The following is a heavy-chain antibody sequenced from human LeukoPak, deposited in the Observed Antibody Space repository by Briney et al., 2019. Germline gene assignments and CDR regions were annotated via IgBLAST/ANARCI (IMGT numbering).Heavy chain of an antibody. D-gene: IGHD3-22*01. CDR3: AKGPNYYDSSGGFDY. Sequence: ETLSLTCTVSGGSISSYYWSWIRQAPGKGLEWVSAISGSGGSTYYADSVKGRFTISRDNSKNTLYLQMNSLRAEDTAVYYCAKGPNYYDSSGGFDYWGQGTLVTVSS. CDR1: GGSISSYY. V-gene: IGHV3-23*01. CDR2: ISGSGGST. J-gene: IGHJ4*02.